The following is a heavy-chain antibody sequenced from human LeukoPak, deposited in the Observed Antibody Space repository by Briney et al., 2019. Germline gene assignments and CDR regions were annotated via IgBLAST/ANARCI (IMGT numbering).Heavy chain of an antibody. CDR1: GGPISRGSYY. Sequence: SETLSLTCTVSGGPISRGSYYWSWIRQPGGKGLEWIGRIYTSGSNNYNPALKSRVTISVDTSKNQFTLKLSSVTAADTAVYYCARRNSSSWVPGTFDIWGQGTMVTVSS. CDR2: IYTSGSN. J-gene: IGHJ3*02. V-gene: IGHV4-61*02. D-gene: IGHD6-13*01. CDR3: ARRNSSSWVPGTFDI.